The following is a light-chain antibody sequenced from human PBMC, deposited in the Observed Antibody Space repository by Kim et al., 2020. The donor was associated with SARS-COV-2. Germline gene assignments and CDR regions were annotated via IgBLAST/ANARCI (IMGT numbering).Light chain of an antibody. J-gene: IGKJ1*01. V-gene: IGKV3-20*01. CDR1: QSVSSSS. CDR3: QQYGSSPRT. Sequence: SPGERAALSCRASQSVSSSSLAWYQQKPGQAPRVLIYGASSRATGIPDRFSGSGSGTDFTLTISGLEPEDFAVYYCQQYGSSPRTFGQGTKVDIK. CDR2: GAS.